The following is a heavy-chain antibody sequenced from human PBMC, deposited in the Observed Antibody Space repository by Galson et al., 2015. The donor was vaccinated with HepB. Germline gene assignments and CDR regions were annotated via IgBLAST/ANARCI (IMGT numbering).Heavy chain of an antibody. CDR2: VNAGNGNT. J-gene: IGHJ4*02. V-gene: IGHV1-3*01. CDR1: GYTFTSYA. Sequence: SVKVSCKASGYTFTSYAMHWVRQAPGQRLEWMGWVNAGNGNTKYSQKFQGRVTITRDTSASTAYMELSSLRSEDTAVYYCARAQVLRYFDWLSDFDYWGQGTLVTVSS. CDR3: ARAQVLRYFDWLSDFDY. D-gene: IGHD3-9*01.